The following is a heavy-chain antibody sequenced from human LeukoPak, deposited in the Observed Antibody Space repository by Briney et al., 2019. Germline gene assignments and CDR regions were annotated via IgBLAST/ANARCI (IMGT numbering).Heavy chain of an antibody. J-gene: IGHJ2*01. CDR1: GFTFSSYA. Sequence: GGSLRLSCAASGFTFSSYAMSWVRQAPGKGLEWVSAISGSGGSTYYADSVKGRFTISRDNSKNTLYLQMNSLRAEDTAVYYCARRRQLGIHWHFDLWGRGTLVTVSS. CDR2: ISGSGGST. CDR3: ARRRQLGIHWHFDL. V-gene: IGHV3-23*01. D-gene: IGHD7-27*01.